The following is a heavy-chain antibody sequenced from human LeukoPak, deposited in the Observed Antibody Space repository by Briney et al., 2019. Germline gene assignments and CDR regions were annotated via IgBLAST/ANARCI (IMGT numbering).Heavy chain of an antibody. CDR3: ARGRTITMARGVSWFDP. J-gene: IGHJ5*02. V-gene: IGHV1-2*04. CDR2: INPNSGGT. D-gene: IGHD3-10*01. CDR1: GYTFTGYY. Sequence: ASVKVSCKASGYTFTGYYMHWVRQAPGQGLEWMGWINPNSGGTNYAQKFQGWVTMTRDTSISTAYMELSRLRSDDTAVYYCARGRTITMARGVSWFDPWGQGTLVTVSS.